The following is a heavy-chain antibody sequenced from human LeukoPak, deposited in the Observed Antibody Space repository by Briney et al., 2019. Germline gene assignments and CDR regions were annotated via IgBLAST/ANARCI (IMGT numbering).Heavy chain of an antibody. Sequence: GASVKVSCKASGYTFTGYYMHWVRQAPGQGLEWMGWINPNSGGTNYAQKFQGRVTMTRNTSISTAYMELSSLRSEDTAVYYCARGIVVVVAATRGKRYYFDYWGQGTLVTVSS. J-gene: IGHJ4*02. D-gene: IGHD2-15*01. CDR2: INPNSGGT. V-gene: IGHV1-2*02. CDR3: ARGIVVVVAATRGKRYYFDY. CDR1: GYTFTGYY.